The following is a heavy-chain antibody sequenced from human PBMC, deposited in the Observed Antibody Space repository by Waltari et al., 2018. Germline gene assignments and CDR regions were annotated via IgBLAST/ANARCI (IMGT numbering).Heavy chain of an antibody. V-gene: IGHV4-39*01. D-gene: IGHD4-17*01. CDR3: ARKLRPPFSSFHS. J-gene: IGHJ4*02. CDR1: GGSSIISTNF. CDR2: IYSSGNT. Sequence: QLQLQESGPGLVKPSETLSLTCTVSGGSSIISTNFWVWIRQPPGKGLEWIGSIYSSGNTYYNPSLKSRVTVSLDASKDRFSLKLSSVTAADTAVYYCARKLRPPFSSFHSWGLGTLVTVSS.